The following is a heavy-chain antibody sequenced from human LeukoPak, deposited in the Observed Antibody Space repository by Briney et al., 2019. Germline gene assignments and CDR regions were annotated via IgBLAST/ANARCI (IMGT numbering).Heavy chain of an antibody. Sequence: PSETLSLTCSVSDDSITMYYWTWIRQPPGRGLEWIGYVDHTGSTNFNPSLNGRVSISRDTTKNLFSLRLRSVTAADTAVYFCARGRVSSSTWYSTYYYYFYMDVWGKGTTVTVSS. D-gene: IGHD1-1*01. CDR3: ARGRVSSSTWYSTYYYYFYMDV. V-gene: IGHV4-59*01. J-gene: IGHJ6*03. CDR1: DDSITMYY. CDR2: VDHTGST.